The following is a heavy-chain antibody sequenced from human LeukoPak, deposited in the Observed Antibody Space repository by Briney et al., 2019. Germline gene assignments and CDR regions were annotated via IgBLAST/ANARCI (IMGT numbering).Heavy chain of an antibody. CDR1: GGTFSSYA. V-gene: IGHV1-69*04. J-gene: IGHJ5*02. CDR3: ARDHMIVVPTWFDP. Sequence: SVKVSCKASGGTFSSYAISWVRQAPGQGLEWMGRIIPILGIANYAQKLQGRVTITADKSTSTAYMELSSLRSEDTAVYYCARDHMIVVPTWFDPWGQGTLVTVSS. CDR2: IIPILGIA. D-gene: IGHD3-22*01.